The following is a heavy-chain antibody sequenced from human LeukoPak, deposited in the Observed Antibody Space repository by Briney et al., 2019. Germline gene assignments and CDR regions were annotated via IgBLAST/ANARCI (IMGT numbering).Heavy chain of an antibody. CDR3: ARSPRERYYYYYIDV. J-gene: IGHJ6*03. D-gene: IGHD1-1*01. Sequence: GGSLRLSCAASGSTVSSNYMSWVRQAPGKGLEWFSVIYSGGSTYYADSVKGRFTISRDNSKNTLYLQMNSLRAEDTAVYYCARSPRERYYYYYIDVWGKGTTVTISS. CDR2: IYSGGST. CDR1: GSTVSSNY. V-gene: IGHV3-66*01.